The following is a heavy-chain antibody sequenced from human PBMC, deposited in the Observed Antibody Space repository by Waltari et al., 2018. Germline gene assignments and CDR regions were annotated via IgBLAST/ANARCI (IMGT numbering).Heavy chain of an antibody. Sequence: QVQLVESGGGVVQPGRSLRRSCAASGFTFRSYAMHWVRQAPGKGLEWVAVISYDGSNKYYADSVKGRFTISRDNSKNTLYLQMNSLRAEDTAVYYCARDAYCGGDCYMYYFDYWGQGTLVTVSS. V-gene: IGHV3-30*01. CDR1: GFTFRSYA. D-gene: IGHD2-21*01. CDR3: ARDAYCGGDCYMYYFDY. J-gene: IGHJ4*02. CDR2: ISYDGSNK.